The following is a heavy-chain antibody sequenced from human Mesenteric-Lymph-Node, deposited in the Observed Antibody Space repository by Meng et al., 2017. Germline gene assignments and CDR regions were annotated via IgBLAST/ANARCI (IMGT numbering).Heavy chain of an antibody. V-gene: IGHV1-3*01. CDR3: ARARLRFLEWLFPLDD. CDR2: INAGNGNT. D-gene: IGHD3-3*01. Sequence: ASVKVSCKASGYTFTSYAMHWVRQAPGQRLEWMGWINAGNGNTKYSQKFQGRVTITRDTSASTAYMELSSLRSEDTAVYYCARARLRFLEWLFPLDDWGQGTTVTVSS. J-gene: IGHJ6*02. CDR1: GYTFTSYA.